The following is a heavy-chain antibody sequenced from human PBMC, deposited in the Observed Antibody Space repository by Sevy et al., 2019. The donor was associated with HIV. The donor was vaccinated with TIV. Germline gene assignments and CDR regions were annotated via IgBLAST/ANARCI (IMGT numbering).Heavy chain of an antibody. Sequence: GGSLRLSCSASGFTFNTYTMNWVRQAQGKGLEWVSSISSSSNYIYYADSLKGRFTISRDNARNSLYLQMSSLRAEDTAVYYCARPYGSGSWEAFDLWGQGTMVTVSS. J-gene: IGHJ3*01. D-gene: IGHD3-10*01. CDR1: GFTFNTYT. CDR3: ARPYGSGSWEAFDL. CDR2: ISSSSNYI. V-gene: IGHV3-21*01.